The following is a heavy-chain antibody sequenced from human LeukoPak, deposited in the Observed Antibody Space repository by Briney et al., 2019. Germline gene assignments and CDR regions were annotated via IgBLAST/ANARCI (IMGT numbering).Heavy chain of an antibody. CDR1: GFTFSSYA. V-gene: IGHV3-23*01. CDR2: ISGSGSST. D-gene: IGHD5-24*01. Sequence: PGGSLRLSCAASGFTFSSYAMSWVRQAPGKGLEWVSAISGSGSSTYYADSVKGRFTISRDNSKNTLYLQMNSLRAEDTAVYYCAKDQGLMATILPDAFDIWGQGTMVTVSS. J-gene: IGHJ3*02. CDR3: AKDQGLMATILPDAFDI.